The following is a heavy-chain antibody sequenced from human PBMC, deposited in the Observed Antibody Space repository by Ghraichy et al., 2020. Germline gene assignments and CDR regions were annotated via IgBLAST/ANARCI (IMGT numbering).Heavy chain of an antibody. V-gene: IGHV3-23*01. CDR2: IGGGGDDT. D-gene: IGHD2-21*01. Sequence: GGSLRLSCAASGFTFSNSAMTWVRQAPGKGLEWVSSIGGGGDDTYYADCVKGRFTISRDNSKNTLYLQMKRLRTEDTALYYCAKMWDYWGQGILVTVSS. CDR1: GFTFSNSA. J-gene: IGHJ4*02. CDR3: AKMWDY.